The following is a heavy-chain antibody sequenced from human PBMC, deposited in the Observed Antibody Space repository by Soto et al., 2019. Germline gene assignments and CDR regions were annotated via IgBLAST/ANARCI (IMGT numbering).Heavy chain of an antibody. V-gene: IGHV3-30*18. J-gene: IGHJ6*02. CDR3: AKDREAAASGNGMDV. CDR1: GFTFSSYG. D-gene: IGHD6-13*01. Sequence: QVQLVESGGGVVQPGRSLRLSCAASGFTFSSYGMHWVRQAPGKGLAWVAVISYDGSNKYYADSVKGRVTISRDNSKNTLYLQMNSLRAEDTAVYYCAKDREAAASGNGMDVWGQGTTVTVSS. CDR2: ISYDGSNK.